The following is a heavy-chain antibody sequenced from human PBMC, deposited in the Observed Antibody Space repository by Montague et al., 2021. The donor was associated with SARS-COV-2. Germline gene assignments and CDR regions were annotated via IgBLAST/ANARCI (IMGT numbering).Heavy chain of an antibody. CDR3: AHRIHSGHPPRY. Sequence: PALVKPTQTLTLACTFSGFSLSTSGMCVGWIRQPPGKALEWLSLXYWDDDERYSTSLKSRLTIPKDTSRNQVVLTMTHMDPADTGTDYCAHRIHSGHPPRYWGQGARVTVSS. J-gene: IGHJ4*02. CDR2: XYWDDDE. V-gene: IGHV2-5*02. D-gene: IGHD6-19*01. CDR1: GFSLSTSGMC.